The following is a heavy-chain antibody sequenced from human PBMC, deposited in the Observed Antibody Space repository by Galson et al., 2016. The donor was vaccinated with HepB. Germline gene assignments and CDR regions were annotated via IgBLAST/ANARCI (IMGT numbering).Heavy chain of an antibody. J-gene: IGHJ6*04. CDR3: ARDHESTVTRYGMDV. V-gene: IGHV3-33*01. CDR2: IWYDGSNK. Sequence: SLRLSCAASGFSLSRYGMHWVRQAPGKGLEWVAVIWYDGSNKYYIESVKGRFTISRDNSKNTVNLQMNNLRAEDTAAYFCARDHESTVTRYGMDVWGRGTTFIVSS. CDR1: GFSLSRYG. D-gene: IGHD4-11*01.